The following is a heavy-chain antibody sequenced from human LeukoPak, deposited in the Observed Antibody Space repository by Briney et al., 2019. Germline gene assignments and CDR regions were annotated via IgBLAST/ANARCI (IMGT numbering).Heavy chain of an antibody. D-gene: IGHD3-3*01. CDR2: INSSSSTI. CDR3: ASWAGNTQSDSWSGPFDY. J-gene: IGHJ4*02. V-gene: IGHV3-48*04. Sequence: GGSLRLSCAASGFTFSSYSMNWVRQAPGKGLGLGSYINSSSSTIYYADSVKGRFTISRDNAKNSLYLQMNSLRVEDTAVYYCASWAGNTQSDSWSGPFDYWGQGTLVTVSS. CDR1: GFTFSSYS.